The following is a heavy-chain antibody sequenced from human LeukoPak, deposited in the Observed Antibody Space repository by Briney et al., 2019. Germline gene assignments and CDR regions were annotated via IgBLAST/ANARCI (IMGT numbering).Heavy chain of an antibody. D-gene: IGHD6-13*01. Sequence: PGGSLRLSCTTSGFTFTDYWMTWVRQAPGKGLEWVANINQDGSKKFYVDSVKGRFTISRDNAKNALYLQMNSLRAEDTGVYYCARDKKEQQLPWDRDDAFDIWSQGTMVTVSS. J-gene: IGHJ3*02. V-gene: IGHV3-7*01. CDR1: GFTFTDYW. CDR3: ARDKKEQQLPWDRDDAFDI. CDR2: INQDGSKK.